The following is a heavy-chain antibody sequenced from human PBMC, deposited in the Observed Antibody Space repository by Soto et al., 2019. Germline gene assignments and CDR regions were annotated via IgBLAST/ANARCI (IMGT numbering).Heavy chain of an antibody. CDR3: AKGHYDYGDNGGFDY. CDR1: GFTFDDYA. CDR2: ISWNSGSI. V-gene: IGHV3-9*01. J-gene: IGHJ4*02. D-gene: IGHD4-17*01. Sequence: EVQLVESGGGLVQPGRSLRLSCAASGFTFDDYAMHWVRQAPGKGLEWVSGISWNSGSIGYADSVKGRFTISRDNAKNSLYLQMNRLSAEDTALYYCAKGHYDYGDNGGFDYWGQGTLVTVSS.